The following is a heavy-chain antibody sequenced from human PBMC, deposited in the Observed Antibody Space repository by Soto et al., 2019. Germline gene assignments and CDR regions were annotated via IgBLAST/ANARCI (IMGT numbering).Heavy chain of an antibody. Sequence: GESLKISCKGSGYTFSSYRIGWVRQVPGKGLEWMGIISPGDSDTKYSQSFQGQVTISADKSISTAYLQWNSLRASDTAMYYCARHATYYDILSGYYFDYWGQGTLVTVSS. J-gene: IGHJ4*02. CDR3: ARHATYYDILSGYYFDY. V-gene: IGHV5-51*01. CDR1: GYTFSSYR. CDR2: ISPGDSDT. D-gene: IGHD3-9*01.